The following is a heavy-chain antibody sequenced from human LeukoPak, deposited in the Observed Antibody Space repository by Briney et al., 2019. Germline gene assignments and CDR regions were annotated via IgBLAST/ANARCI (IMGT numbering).Heavy chain of an antibody. Sequence: WASVKVSCKASGYTFTGYYMHWVRQAPGQGLEWMGWINPNSGDTNYAQKFQGSVNMTRDTSISTVYMELSRLRSDDTAVYYCARASGSYWWFDSWGQGTLVTVSS. CDR3: ARASGSYWWFDS. V-gene: IGHV1-2*02. CDR2: INPNSGDT. J-gene: IGHJ5*01. D-gene: IGHD1-26*01. CDR1: GYTFTGYY.